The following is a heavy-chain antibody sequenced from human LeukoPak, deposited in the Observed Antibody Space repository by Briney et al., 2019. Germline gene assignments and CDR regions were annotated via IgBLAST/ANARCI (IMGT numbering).Heavy chain of an antibody. V-gene: IGHV4-34*01. CDR2: INHSGST. Sequence: SETLSLTCAVYGGSFSGYYWSWIRQPPGKGLEWIGEINHSGSTNYNPSLRSRVTISVDTSKNQFSLKLSPVTAADTAVYYCARARITMVRGVNSRRYYYYMDVWGKGTTVTVSS. J-gene: IGHJ6*03. CDR3: ARARITMVRGVNSRRYYYYMDV. D-gene: IGHD3-10*01. CDR1: GGSFSGYY.